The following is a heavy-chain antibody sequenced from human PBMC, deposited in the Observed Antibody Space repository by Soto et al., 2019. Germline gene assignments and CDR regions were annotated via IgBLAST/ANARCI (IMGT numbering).Heavy chain of an antibody. CDR1: GFTFSSYG. CDR3: AKDPYYDFWSGYYYYYYGMDV. D-gene: IGHD3-3*01. J-gene: IGHJ6*02. CDR2: ISFYGINK. V-gene: IGHV3-30*18. Sequence: GGSLRLSCAASGFTFSSYGMHWVRQAPGKGLEWVAVISFYGINKYYADSVKGRFTISRDNSKNTLYLQMNSLRAEDTAVYYCAKDPYYDFWSGYYYYYYGMDVWGQGTTVTVSS.